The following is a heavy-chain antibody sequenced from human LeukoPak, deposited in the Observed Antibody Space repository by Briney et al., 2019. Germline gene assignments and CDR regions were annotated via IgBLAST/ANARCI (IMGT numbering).Heavy chain of an antibody. V-gene: IGHV3-48*04. CDR3: VRDPPYGSSWYYYMDV. D-gene: IGHD6-13*01. CDR2: ISSSSFKI. J-gene: IGHJ6*03. Sequence: GGSLRLSCAASGFTVSSNYMSWVRQAPGKGLEWVSYISSSSFKIGYADSVKGRFTISRDNSKNSLYLQMDSLRVEDTAVYYCVRDPPYGSSWYYYMDVWGKGTTVTVSS. CDR1: GFTVSSNY.